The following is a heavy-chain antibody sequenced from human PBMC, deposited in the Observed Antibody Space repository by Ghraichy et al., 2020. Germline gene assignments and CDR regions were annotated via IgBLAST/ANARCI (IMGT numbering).Heavy chain of an antibody. J-gene: IGHJ4*02. CDR3: ASVKEATIAVAGLDY. V-gene: IGHV3-11*01. CDR2: IRLSGNTI. D-gene: IGHD6-19*01. CDR1: GFRFSDYY. Sequence: GGSLRLSCAASGFRFSDYYMSWIRQAPGKGLEWVSYIRLSGNTIYYADSVKGRFTISRDNAKNSLYLQMNSLRAEDTAVYYCASVKEATIAVAGLDYWGQGTLVTVPS.